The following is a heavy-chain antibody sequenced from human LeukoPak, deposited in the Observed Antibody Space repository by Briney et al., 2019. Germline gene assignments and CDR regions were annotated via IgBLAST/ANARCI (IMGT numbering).Heavy chain of an antibody. J-gene: IGHJ3*02. CDR2: IYTSGST. V-gene: IGHV4-4*07. Sequence: PSETLSLTCTVSGGSISSYYGSWIRQPAGKGLEWIGRIYTSGSTNYNPSLKSRVTISVDKSKNQFSLKLSPVTAADTAVYYCARALADAFDIWGQGTMVTVSS. CDR3: ARALADAFDI. CDR1: GGSISSYY.